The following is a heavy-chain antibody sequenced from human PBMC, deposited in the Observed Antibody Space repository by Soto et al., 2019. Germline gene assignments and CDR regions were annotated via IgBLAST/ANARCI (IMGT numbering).Heavy chain of an antibody. J-gene: IGHJ5*02. CDR3: ARVGLYCSGGSCYSDWFDP. Sequence: PSETLSLTCTVSGGSISSYYWSWIRQPPGKGLEWIGYIYYSGSTNYNPSLKSRVTISVDTSKNQFSLKLSSVTAADTAVYYCARVGLYCSGGSCYSDWFDPWGQGTLVTVS. V-gene: IGHV4-59*01. D-gene: IGHD2-15*01. CDR2: IYYSGST. CDR1: GGSISSYY.